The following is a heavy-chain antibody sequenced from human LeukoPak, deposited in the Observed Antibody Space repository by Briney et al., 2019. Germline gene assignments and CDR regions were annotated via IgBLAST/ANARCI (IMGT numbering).Heavy chain of an antibody. D-gene: IGHD1-26*01. CDR1: GFTFNIYS. CDR2: ISSNSDFM. V-gene: IGHV3-21*01. Sequence: GGSLRLSCAASGFTFNIYSMNWVRLAPGKGLEWVASISSNSDFMAYADSVRGRFAISRDNARNSLYLQMNSLRVDDTGLYYCTSELGIVGGRRNDCWGQGTLVTVSS. CDR3: TSELGIVGGRRNDC. J-gene: IGHJ4*02.